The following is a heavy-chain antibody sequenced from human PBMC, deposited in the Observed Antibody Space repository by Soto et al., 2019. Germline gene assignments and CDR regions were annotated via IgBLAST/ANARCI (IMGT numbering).Heavy chain of an antibody. CDR2: INPNSGGT. CDR3: AREGIAAAVTRTSYYDYYRKDF. J-gene: IGHJ6*02. CDR1: GYTFTGYY. Sequence: GSSVKACCKASGYTFTGYYMHWVRQAPGQGLEWMGWINPNSGGTNYAQKFQGRVTMTRDTSISTAYMELSRLRSDDTAVYYCAREGIAAAVTRTSYYDYYRKDFWSQRTTVIVSS. D-gene: IGHD6-13*01. V-gene: IGHV1-2*02.